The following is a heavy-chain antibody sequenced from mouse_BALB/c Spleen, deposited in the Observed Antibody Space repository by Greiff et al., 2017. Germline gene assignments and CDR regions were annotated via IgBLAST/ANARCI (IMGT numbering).Heavy chain of an antibody. CDR1: GFTFSDYY. D-gene: IGHD2-10*01. V-gene: IGHV5-4*02. CDR3: ARAYYGNYRGFDY. J-gene: IGHJ2*01. CDR2: ISDGGSYT. Sequence: EVHLVESGGGLVKPGGSLKLSCAASGFTFSDYYMYWVRQTPEKRLEWVATISDGGSYTYYPDSVKGRFTISRDNAKNNLYLQMSSLKSEDTAMYDCARAYYGNYRGFDYWGQGTTLTVSS.